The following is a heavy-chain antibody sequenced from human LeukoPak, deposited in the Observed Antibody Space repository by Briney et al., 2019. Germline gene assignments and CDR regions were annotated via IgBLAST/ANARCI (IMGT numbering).Heavy chain of an antibody. CDR2: VYYSGGT. CDR3: ARVGRSWHYFFDY. Sequence: SETLSLTCTVSGGSISSYYWSWIRQPPGKGLEWIGYVYYSGGTHYNPSLKSRVTISVDTSKNQFSLKLSSVTAADTAVYYCARVGRSWHYFFDYWGQGTLVTVSS. V-gene: IGHV4-59*01. D-gene: IGHD2/OR15-2a*01. CDR1: GGSISSYY. J-gene: IGHJ4*02.